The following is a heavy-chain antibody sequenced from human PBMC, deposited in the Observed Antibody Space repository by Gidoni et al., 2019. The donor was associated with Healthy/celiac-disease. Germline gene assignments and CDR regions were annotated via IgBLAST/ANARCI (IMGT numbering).Heavy chain of an antibody. J-gene: IGHJ6*02. V-gene: IGHV3-23*01. CDR2: ISGSGGST. D-gene: IGHD3-3*01. CDR3: AKEYTYYDFWSGGRGMDV. CDR1: GFTFSRYA. Sequence: EVQLLESGGGLVQPGGSLRLSCAASGFTFSRYASSWVRQAPGKGLEWVSAISGSGGSTYYADSVKGRFTISRDNSKNTLYLQMNSLRAEDTAVYYCAKEYTYYDFWSGGRGMDVWGQGTTVTVSS.